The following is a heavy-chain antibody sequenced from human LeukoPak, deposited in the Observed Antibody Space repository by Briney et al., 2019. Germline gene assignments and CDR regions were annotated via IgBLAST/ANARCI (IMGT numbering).Heavy chain of an antibody. J-gene: IGHJ4*02. Sequence: GASVKVSCKASGGTISTFAITWVRQAAGQGLEWLGRIIPNLGMTDHAQKFQGRITITADTSTNTAYMELGSLTSEDTAFYYCTRSPPNGWYAPHWGQGTPVSVSS. D-gene: IGHD6-19*01. CDR1: GGTISTFA. CDR3: TRSPPNGWYAPH. V-gene: IGHV1-69*04. CDR2: IIPNLGMT.